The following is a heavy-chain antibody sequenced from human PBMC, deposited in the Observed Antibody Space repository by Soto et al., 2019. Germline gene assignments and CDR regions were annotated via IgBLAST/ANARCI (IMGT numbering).Heavy chain of an antibody. V-gene: IGHV4-30-2*01. Sequence: PSETLSLTCAVSGGSISSGGYSWSWIRQPPGKGLEWIGYIYHSGSTYYNPSLKSRVTISVDRSKNQFSLKLSSVTAADTAVYYCARSLFSGSYLHFDYWGQGTLVTVSS. D-gene: IGHD1-26*01. CDR1: GGSISSGGYS. CDR3: ARSLFSGSYLHFDY. J-gene: IGHJ4*02. CDR2: IYHSGST.